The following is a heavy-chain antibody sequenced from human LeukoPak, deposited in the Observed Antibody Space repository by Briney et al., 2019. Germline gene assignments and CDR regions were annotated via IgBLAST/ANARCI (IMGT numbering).Heavy chain of an antibody. CDR1: GFTFDDYA. CDR3: ARGPRGIAAAGTGFDP. Sequence: GGSLRLSCAASGFTFDDYAMHWVRQAPGKGLEWVSGISWNSGSIGYADSVKGRSTISRDNAKNSLYLQMNSLRAEDTAVYYCARGPRGIAAAGTGFDPWGQGTLVTVSS. CDR2: ISWNSGSI. V-gene: IGHV3-9*01. J-gene: IGHJ5*02. D-gene: IGHD6-13*01.